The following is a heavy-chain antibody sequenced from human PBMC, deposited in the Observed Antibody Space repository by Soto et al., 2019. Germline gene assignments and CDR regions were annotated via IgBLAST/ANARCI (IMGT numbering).Heavy chain of an antibody. CDR3: ARDAAGSERGAFDI. CDR2: IYYSGST. Sequence: QVQLQESGPGLVKPSETLSLTCTVSGGSVSSGSYYWSWIRQPPGKGLEWIGYIYYSGSTNYNPSLKSLVTXXVXTXXNQFSLKLSSVTAADTAVYYCARDAAGSERGAFDIWGQGTMVTVSS. V-gene: IGHV4-61*01. CDR1: GGSVSSGSYY. J-gene: IGHJ3*02.